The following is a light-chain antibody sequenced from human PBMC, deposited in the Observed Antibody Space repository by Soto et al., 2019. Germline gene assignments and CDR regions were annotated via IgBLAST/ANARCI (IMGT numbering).Light chain of an antibody. CDR1: SSNIGDNT. J-gene: IGLJ1*01. CDR2: SDS. V-gene: IGLV1-44*01. CDR3: ATWDDSLNGFYV. Sequence: QSVLTQPPSASGTPGQRVTISCSGCSSNIGDNTVNWYQQLPGTAPKLLIYSDSQRPSGVPDRFSGSKSGTSASLAISGLQSEDEADYYCATWDDSLNGFYVFGTGTQLTVL.